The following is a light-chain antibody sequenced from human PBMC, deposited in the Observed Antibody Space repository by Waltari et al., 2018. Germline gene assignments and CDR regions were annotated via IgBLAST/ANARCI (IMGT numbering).Light chain of an antibody. V-gene: IGLV2-14*03. CDR1: SSDVGGYNY. Sequence: QSITISCTGTSSDVGGYNYVSWYQQHPGKAPKLMIYDVSNRPSGVSNRFSGSKSGNTASLTISGLQAEDEADYYCSSYTSSSTLWVFGGGTKLTVL. CDR3: SSYTSSSTLWV. CDR2: DVS. J-gene: IGLJ3*02.